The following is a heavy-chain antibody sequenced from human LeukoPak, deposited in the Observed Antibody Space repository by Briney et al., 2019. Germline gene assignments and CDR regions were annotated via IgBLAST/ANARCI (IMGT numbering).Heavy chain of an antibody. J-gene: IGHJ4*02. CDR2: IIPIFGIA. CDR3: ARDGGYDILTGYYQRSYYFDY. Sequence: VASVKVSCKASGGTFSSYAISWVRQAPGQGLEWMGGIIPIFGIANYAQKFQGRVTITTDESTSTAYMELSSLRSEDTAVYYCARDGGYDILTGYYQRSYYFDYWGQGTLVTVSS. CDR1: GGTFSSYA. V-gene: IGHV1-69*05. D-gene: IGHD3-9*01.